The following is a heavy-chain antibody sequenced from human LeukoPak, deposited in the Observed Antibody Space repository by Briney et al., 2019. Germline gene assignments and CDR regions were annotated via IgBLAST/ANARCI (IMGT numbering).Heavy chain of an antibody. CDR3: ASGSYYPQFDY. D-gene: IGHD1-26*01. CDR1: GGSISSSSYY. V-gene: IGHV4-39*01. J-gene: IGHJ4*02. CDR2: IYYSGST. Sequence: PSETLSLTCTVSGGSISSSSYYWGWIRQPPGKGLEWIGSIYYSGSTYYNPSLKSRVTISVDTSKNQFSLKLSSVTAADTAVYYCASGSYYPQFDYWGPETLVTVSS.